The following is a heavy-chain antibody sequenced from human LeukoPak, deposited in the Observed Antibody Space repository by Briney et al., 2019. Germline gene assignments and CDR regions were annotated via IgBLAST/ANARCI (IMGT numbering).Heavy chain of an antibody. J-gene: IGHJ5*02. CDR3: ASLRGIAFSFNPYWFDP. CDR1: GGSISSSSYY. V-gene: IGHV4-39*01. CDR2: IYYSGST. Sequence: SETLSLTCTVSGGSISSSSYYWGWIRQPPGKGLEWIGSIYYSGSTYYNPSLKSRVTISVDTSKNQFSLKLSSVTAADTAVYYCASLRGIAFSFNPYWFDPWGQGTLVTVSS. D-gene: IGHD6-13*01.